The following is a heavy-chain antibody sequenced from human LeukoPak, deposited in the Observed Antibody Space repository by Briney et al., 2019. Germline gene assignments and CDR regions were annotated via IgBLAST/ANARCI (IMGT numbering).Heavy chain of an antibody. CDR1: GFTFSNYG. CDR3: AKVDCSSTSCHQTIDY. Sequence: GGSLRLSCAASGFTFSNYGIHWVRQAPGKGLEWVAFIRYDGSIKYYADSVKGRFTISRDNSKNTLYLQMNSLRAEDTAVYYCAKVDCSSTSCHQTIDYWGQGTLVTVSS. CDR2: IRYDGSIK. D-gene: IGHD2-2*01. J-gene: IGHJ4*02. V-gene: IGHV3-30*02.